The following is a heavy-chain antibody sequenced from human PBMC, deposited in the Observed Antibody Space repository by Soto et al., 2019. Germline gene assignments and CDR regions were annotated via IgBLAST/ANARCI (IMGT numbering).Heavy chain of an antibody. Sequence: LRLSCAVSGFTFSSYGVSWVRQAPGKGLEWVSGISNSGGSTYYADSVKGRFTIPRDTSRNTLFLQLNSLRVEDTALYYCAKSITGTVSYFDYWGQGTLVTVSS. CDR2: ISNSGGST. D-gene: IGHD1-7*01. CDR3: AKSITGTVSYFDY. CDR1: GFTFSSYG. J-gene: IGHJ4*02. V-gene: IGHV3-23*01.